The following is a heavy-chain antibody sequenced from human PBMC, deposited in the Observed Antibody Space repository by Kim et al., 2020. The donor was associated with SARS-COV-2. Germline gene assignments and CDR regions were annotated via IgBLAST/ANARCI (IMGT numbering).Heavy chain of an antibody. CDR2: ISNSGGRT. CDR1: GFTFSTYA. J-gene: IGHJ3*02. CDR3: AKDRCSSPNCAFDI. D-gene: IGHD6-13*01. Sequence: GGSLRLSCAASGFTFSTYAMSWVRQAPGKGLEWVSAISNSGGRTHYADSMKGRFTISRDNSKNTLYSQMSSLKAGDTAVYYCAKDRCSSPNCAFDIWGQGTMVSVSS. V-gene: IGHV3-23*01.